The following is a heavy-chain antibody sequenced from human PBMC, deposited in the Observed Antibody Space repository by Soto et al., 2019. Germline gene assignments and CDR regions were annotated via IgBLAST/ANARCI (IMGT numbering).Heavy chain of an antibody. CDR3: ATQAPYSSSPYYYYYLDV. D-gene: IGHD6-6*01. CDR2: INHTGST. V-gene: IGHV4-34*01. CDR1: GGSFSGYD. Sequence: PSETLSLTCAVYGGSFSGYDWSWIRQSPGKGLEWIGEINHTGSTNYNPSLKSRATISVDTSKNQFSLKLNSVTAADTAVCYCATQAPYSSSPYYYYYLDVWGKGTTVTVSS. J-gene: IGHJ6*03.